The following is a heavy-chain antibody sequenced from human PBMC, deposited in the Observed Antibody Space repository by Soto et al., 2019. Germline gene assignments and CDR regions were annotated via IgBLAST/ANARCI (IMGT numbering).Heavy chain of an antibody. Sequence: GGSLRLSCAASGFTCSSYAMSWVRQAPGKGLAWVSGISVSGGSTYYADSVKGRFTISRDNSKNTLYLQMNSLRAEDTAVYYCARSRGDYGDFYYYYGMDVWGQGTTVTVSS. CDR1: GFTCSSYA. CDR2: ISVSGGST. D-gene: IGHD4-17*01. J-gene: IGHJ6*02. V-gene: IGHV3-23*01. CDR3: ARSRGDYGDFYYYYGMDV.